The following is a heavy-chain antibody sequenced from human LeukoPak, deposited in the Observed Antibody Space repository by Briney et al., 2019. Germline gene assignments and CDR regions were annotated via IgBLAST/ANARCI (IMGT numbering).Heavy chain of an antibody. Sequence: SETLSLTCTVSGGSISSYYWSWIRQPPGKGLEWIGYIYYSGSTNCNPSLKSRVTISVDTSKNQFSLKLSSVTAADTAVYYCARLRTEYSTSYYYYYGMDVWGQGTTVTVSS. CDR2: IYYSGST. CDR1: GGSISSYY. D-gene: IGHD6-6*01. J-gene: IGHJ6*02. V-gene: IGHV4-59*08. CDR3: ARLRTEYSTSYYYYYGMDV.